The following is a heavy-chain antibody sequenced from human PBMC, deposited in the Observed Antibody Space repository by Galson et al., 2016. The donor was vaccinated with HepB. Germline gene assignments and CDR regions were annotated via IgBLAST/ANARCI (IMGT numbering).Heavy chain of an antibody. V-gene: IGHV3-7*04. CDR2: ISPDGNTV. CDR3: ARDFSWNALDY. J-gene: IGHJ4*02. D-gene: IGHD1-1*01. Sequence: SLRLSCAASGFTSSMSWMTWVRQAPGKGLEWVANISPDGNTVNYLDSVKGRFTISRDNAKTSLFLQMNSLRAEDTSVYYCARDFSWNALDYWGQGALVTVSA. CDR1: GFTSSMSW.